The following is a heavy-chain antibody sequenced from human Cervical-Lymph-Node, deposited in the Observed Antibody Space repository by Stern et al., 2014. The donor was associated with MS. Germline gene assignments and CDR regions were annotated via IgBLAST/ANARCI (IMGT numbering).Heavy chain of an antibody. CDR2: ISDTGTT. J-gene: IGHJ2*01. Sequence: QVQLQASAPGLVKPSETLSLTCTVSGGAVSDYYWTWIRQRPGKGLEWIGYISDTGTTNYNPSLHRRVTITLDTSQNQVSLRLRSVTAADTAVYYCARDPSTTASDWFFDLWGRGSLVTVSS. CDR1: GGAVSDYY. CDR3: ARDPSTTASDWFFDL. V-gene: IGHV4-59*02. D-gene: IGHD2-21*02.